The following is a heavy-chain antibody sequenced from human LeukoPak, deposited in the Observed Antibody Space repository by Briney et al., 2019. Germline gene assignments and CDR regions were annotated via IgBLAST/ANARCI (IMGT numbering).Heavy chain of an antibody. D-gene: IGHD4-23*01. CDR2: IYDSRTI. Sequence: SETLSLTCTVSGGSISSGSHHWGWFRQSPGKGLEWIGSIYDSRTIYYNPSLNSRVTISAVTSKNQFSLQLNSVTAADTAVHYCARHDGRSGGTMGALDSWGQGSLVTVSS. CDR1: GGSISSGSHH. V-gene: IGHV4-39*01. J-gene: IGHJ4*02. CDR3: ARHDGRSGGTMGALDS.